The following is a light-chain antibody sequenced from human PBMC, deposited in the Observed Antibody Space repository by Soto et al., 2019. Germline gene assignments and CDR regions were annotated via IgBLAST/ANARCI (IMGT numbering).Light chain of an antibody. CDR3: QNFGDSPFT. CDR1: ETISSHY. CDR2: GAS. J-gene: IGKJ3*01. V-gene: IGKV3-20*01. Sequence: EIVLMQSPDTLSLSPGERATLSCRASETISSHYIAWYQQKPGQAPRLHIFGASTRATAIPDRFSGSWSGTDFTLTISRLETEDFAVYYCQNFGDSPFTFGPGTKVDIK.